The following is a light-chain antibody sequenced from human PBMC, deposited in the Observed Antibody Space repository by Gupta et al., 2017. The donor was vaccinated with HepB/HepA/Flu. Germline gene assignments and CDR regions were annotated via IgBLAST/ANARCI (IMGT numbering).Light chain of an antibody. J-gene: IGKJ3*01. V-gene: IGKV3-11*01. Sequence: EIVLTQSPATLSLSPGDRATLSCRASQSVTRELAWYQQKPGKDPRLIIYDASNSATCIPGRFSGRGSGTDFTLTISSLEPEDFEVYYCQERSNWPRLTFGPGTKLDIK. CDR1: QSVTRE. CDR3: QERSNWPRLT. CDR2: DAS.